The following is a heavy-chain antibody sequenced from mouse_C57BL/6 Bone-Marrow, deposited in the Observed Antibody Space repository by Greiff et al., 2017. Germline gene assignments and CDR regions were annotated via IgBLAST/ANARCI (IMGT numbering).Heavy chain of an antibody. J-gene: IGHJ2*01. CDR1: GYTFTDYN. D-gene: IGHD1-1*01. CDR2: INPNNGGT. Sequence: EVQLQQSGPELVKPGASVKMSCKASGYTFTDYNMHWVKQSHGKSLEWIGYINPNNGGTSYNQKFKGKATLTVNKSSSTAYMELRSLTSEDSAVYYCAKTVRATDFDYWGQGTTLTVSS. CDR3: AKTVRATDFDY. V-gene: IGHV1-22*01.